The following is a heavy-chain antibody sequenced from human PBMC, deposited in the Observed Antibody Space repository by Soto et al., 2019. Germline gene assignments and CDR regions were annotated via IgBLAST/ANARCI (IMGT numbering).Heavy chain of an antibody. J-gene: IGHJ4*02. D-gene: IGHD3-22*01. Sequence: SETLSLTCTVSGGSISRYYWSWIRQPPGKGLEWIGYMYNTGSTVYNPSFKSRVTISVDTSKNQFSLKLDSVTAADTAVYFCERHSILLLLSDYWGQGSLVTVSS. CDR2: MYNTGST. CDR3: ERHSILLLLSDY. V-gene: IGHV4-59*08. CDR1: GGSISRYY.